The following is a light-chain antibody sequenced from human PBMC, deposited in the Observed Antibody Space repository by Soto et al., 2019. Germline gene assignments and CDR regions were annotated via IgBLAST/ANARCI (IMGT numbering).Light chain of an antibody. J-gene: IGKJ4*02. CDR2: GAS. V-gene: IGKV3-15*01. CDR1: QSVSST. Sequence: IALTQSPATLSLSPLERPTLSCRASQSVSSTSSAWYQQKPGQAPSLLIYGASTRATGIAGRCSGSGSGTEFTLTISRLQSEDFAVYYCQQYNKWRTFGGGTKVDIK. CDR3: QQYNKWRT.